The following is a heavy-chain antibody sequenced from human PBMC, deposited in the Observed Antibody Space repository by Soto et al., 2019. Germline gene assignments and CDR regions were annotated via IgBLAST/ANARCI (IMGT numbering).Heavy chain of an antibody. J-gene: IGHJ3*02. CDR1: GYSFTSYW. CDR2: IDPSDSYT. CDR3: ASWLDSEKGYFDWLSYDAFDI. D-gene: IGHD3-9*01. Sequence: EVQLVQSGAEVKKPGESLRISCKGSGYSFTSYWISWVRQMPGKGLEWMGRIDPSDSYTNYSPSFQGHVTISADKSISTAYLQWSSLKASDTAMYYCASWLDSEKGYFDWLSYDAFDIWGQGTMVAVSS. V-gene: IGHV5-10-1*01.